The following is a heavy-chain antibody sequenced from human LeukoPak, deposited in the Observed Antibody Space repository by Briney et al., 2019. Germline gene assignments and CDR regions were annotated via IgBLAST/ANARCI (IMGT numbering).Heavy chain of an antibody. D-gene: IGHD6-19*01. CDR2: MNPNSGNT. CDR3: ARGYSSGWYRYFDY. CDR1: GYTFTSYD. Sequence: GASVKVSCKASGYTFTSYDINWVRQATGQGLEWMGWMNPNSGNTGYAQKFQGRVTMTRNTSISTAYMELSSLRSEDTAVYYCARGYSSGWYRYFDYWGQGTLVTVSS. V-gene: IGHV1-8*01. J-gene: IGHJ4*02.